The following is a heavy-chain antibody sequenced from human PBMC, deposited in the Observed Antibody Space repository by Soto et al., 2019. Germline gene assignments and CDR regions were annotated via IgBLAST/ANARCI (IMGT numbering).Heavy chain of an antibody. CDR1: GGSVSSGSYY. Sequence: QVQLQESGPGLVKPSETLSLTCTVSGGSVSSGSYYWSWIRQPPGKGLEWIGNIYYIGSTNYNPTLKIRVTISVDTSKNQVALRLSSVTAADTAVYYCARGIEGWYQGRYSYGLDVWGQGTTVTVSS. CDR2: IYYIGST. J-gene: IGHJ6*02. CDR3: ARGIEGWYQGRYSYGLDV. V-gene: IGHV4-61*01. D-gene: IGHD6-19*01.